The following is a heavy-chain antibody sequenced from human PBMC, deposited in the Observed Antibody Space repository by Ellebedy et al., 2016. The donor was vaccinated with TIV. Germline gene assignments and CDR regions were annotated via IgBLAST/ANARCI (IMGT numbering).Heavy chain of an antibody. CDR2: INHSGST. V-gene: IGHV4-34*01. CDR1: GGSISSYY. D-gene: IGHD3-10*01. CDR3: ARGGYYGSGSYYPY. J-gene: IGHJ4*02. Sequence: SETLSLTXTVSGGSISSYYWSWIRQPPGKGLEWIGEINHSGSTNYNPSLKSRVTISVETSKNQFSLKLSSVTAADTAVYYCARGGYYGSGSYYPYWGQGTLVTVSS.